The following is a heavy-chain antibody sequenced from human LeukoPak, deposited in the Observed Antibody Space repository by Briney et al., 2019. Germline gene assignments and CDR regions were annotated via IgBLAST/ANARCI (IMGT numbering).Heavy chain of an antibody. CDR1: GYSFSSYY. D-gene: IGHD6-19*01. Sequence: GASVKVSCDASGYSFSSYYMHWVRQAPGQGLEWMGIINPSGGRTSYAQKFQGRVTMTRDTSTSTVYMELSSLRSEDTAVYYCARDVPLDKISSGWGPWGQGTLVTVSS. V-gene: IGHV1-46*01. J-gene: IGHJ5*02. CDR2: INPSGGRT. CDR3: ARDVPLDKISSGWGP.